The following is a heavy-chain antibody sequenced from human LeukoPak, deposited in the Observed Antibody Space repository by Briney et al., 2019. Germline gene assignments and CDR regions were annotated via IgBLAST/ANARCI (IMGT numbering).Heavy chain of an antibody. V-gene: IGHV4-59*12. Sequence: PSETLSLTCTVSGGSISGYYWSWIRQPPGKGLEWIGYIYSSGSTNYNPSLKSRVTISVDTSKNQFSLKLSSVTAADTAVYYCARGKIGLRVRGVKAWAYFDLWGRGTLVTVSS. CDR1: GGSISGYY. J-gene: IGHJ2*01. D-gene: IGHD3-10*01. CDR3: ARGKIGLRVRGVKAWAYFDL. CDR2: IYSSGST.